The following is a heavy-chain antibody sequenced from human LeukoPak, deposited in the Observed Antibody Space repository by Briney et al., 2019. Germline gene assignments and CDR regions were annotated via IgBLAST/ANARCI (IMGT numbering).Heavy chain of an antibody. CDR3: AREIGGYFDY. CDR1: GFTFSDYE. Sequence: GGSLRLSCAASGFTFSDYEMNWVRQAPGKGLEWLSHISVSGTTIHYADSVKGRFTISRDNAKNSLYLQMNSLRAEDTAVYYCAREIGGYFDYWGQGTLVTVSS. D-gene: IGHD2-15*01. V-gene: IGHV3-48*03. CDR2: ISVSGTTI. J-gene: IGHJ4*02.